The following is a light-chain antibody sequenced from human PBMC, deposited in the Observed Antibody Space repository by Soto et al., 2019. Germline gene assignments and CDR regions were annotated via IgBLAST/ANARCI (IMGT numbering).Light chain of an antibody. CDR3: CSFTSITTYV. CDR2: EVS. Sequence: QSVLTQPASESGSLGQSITISCTGTSSDVGAYNYVSWYQQQPGKAPKLMISEVSNRPSGVSNRFSGSKSGNTASLIISGLQAEDEADYYCCSFTSITTYVFGTGTKVTVL. V-gene: IGLV2-14*01. CDR1: SSDVGAYNY. J-gene: IGLJ1*01.